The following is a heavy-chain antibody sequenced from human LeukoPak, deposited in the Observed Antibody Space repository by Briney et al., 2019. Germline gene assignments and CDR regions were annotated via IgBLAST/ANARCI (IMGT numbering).Heavy chain of an antibody. V-gene: IGHV4-34*01. J-gene: IGHJ4*02. Sequence: SETLSLTGAGYGGSFSCYYWSWIRHPPGNGLEWIGEINHSGSTNYKPSLKSRVTISVDTSKNQFSLKLSSVTAADTAVYYCARVRYDSSGYYYLRLFDYWGRGTLVTVSS. D-gene: IGHD3-22*01. CDR3: ARVRYDSSGYYYLRLFDY. CDR2: INHSGST. CDR1: GGSFSCYY.